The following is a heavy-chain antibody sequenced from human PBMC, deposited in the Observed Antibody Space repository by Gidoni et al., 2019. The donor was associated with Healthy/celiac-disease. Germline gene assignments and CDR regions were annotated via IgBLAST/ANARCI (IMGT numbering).Heavy chain of an antibody. Sequence: QVQLQQWGAGLLKPSETLSLTCAVYGGSFSGYYWSWIRQPPGKGLEWIGEINHSGSTNYNPSLKSRVTISVDTSKNQFSLKLSSVTAADTAVYYCGGSTVNRYYYYGMDVWGQGTTVTVSS. V-gene: IGHV4-34*01. CDR3: GGSTVNRYYYYGMDV. CDR1: GGSFSGYY. D-gene: IGHD4-17*01. J-gene: IGHJ6*02. CDR2: INHSGST.